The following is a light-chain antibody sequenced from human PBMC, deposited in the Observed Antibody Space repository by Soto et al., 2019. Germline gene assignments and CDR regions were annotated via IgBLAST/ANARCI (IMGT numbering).Light chain of an antibody. V-gene: IGKV1-39*01. CDR3: QQSYSTPRT. CDR1: QSISSY. J-gene: IGKJ1*01. CDR2: AAS. Sequence: DIQMTQSPSSLSASVGDRVTITCRASQSISSYLNWYQQKPGKAHKLLIYAASSLQSGVPSRFSGSGSGTDFTITISSLQPEDFATYYCQQSYSTPRTFGQATNVEIK.